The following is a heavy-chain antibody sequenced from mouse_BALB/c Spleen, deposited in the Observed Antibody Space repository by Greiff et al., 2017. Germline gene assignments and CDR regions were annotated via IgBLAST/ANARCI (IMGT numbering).Heavy chain of an antibody. Sequence: QVQLKQSGPGLVQPSQSLSITCTVSGFSLNSYGVHWVRQSPGKGLEWLGVIWSGGSTDYNAAFISRLSIRKDNSKSQVFFKMNSLQADDTAIYYCARSKIPHYYGSSLAYWGQGTLVTVSA. CDR3: ARSKIPHYYGSSLAY. D-gene: IGHD1-1*01. CDR2: IWSGGST. V-gene: IGHV2-4-1*01. CDR1: GFSLNSYG. J-gene: IGHJ3*01.